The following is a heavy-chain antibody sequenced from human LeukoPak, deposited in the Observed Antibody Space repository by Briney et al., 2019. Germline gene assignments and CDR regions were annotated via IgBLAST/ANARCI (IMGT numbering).Heavy chain of an antibody. Sequence: ASVKVSCKASGGTFSSYAISWVRQAPGQGLEWMGWISAYNGNTNYAQKLQGRVTMTTDTSTSTAYMELRSLRSDDTAVYYCARERSGSYRFDYWGQGTLVTVSS. J-gene: IGHJ4*02. CDR3: ARERSGSYRFDY. CDR1: GGTFSSYA. V-gene: IGHV1-18*01. D-gene: IGHD1-26*01. CDR2: ISAYNGNT.